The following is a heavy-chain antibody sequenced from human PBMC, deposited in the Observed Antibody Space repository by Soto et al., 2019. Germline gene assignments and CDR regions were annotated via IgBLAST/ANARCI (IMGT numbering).Heavy chain of an antibody. J-gene: IGHJ5*02. V-gene: IGHV3-64D*06. CDR2: ISSDGVST. CDR3: VKAVSGTVGWFDP. CDR1: EFTFSSYS. D-gene: IGHD6-19*01. Sequence: VGSLILSCSASEFTFSSYSVHWVRPAPGKGLQYVSAISSDGVSTYYADSVKGRFTISRDNSKNTLYLQMSSLRAEDTAVYYCVKAVSGTVGWFDPWGQGTLVTV.